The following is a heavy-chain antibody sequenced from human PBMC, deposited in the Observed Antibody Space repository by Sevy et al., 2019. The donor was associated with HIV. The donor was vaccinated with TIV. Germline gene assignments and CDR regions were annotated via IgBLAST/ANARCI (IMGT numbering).Heavy chain of an antibody. CDR1: GGSIGSYY. V-gene: IGHV4-59*01. CDR3: ARDMLGYCSSTSCYAEWYFDY. Sequence: SETLSLTCTVSGGSIGSYYWSWIRQPPGKGLEWIGYIYYSGSTNYNPSLKSRVTISVDTSKNQFSLKLSSVTAADTAVYYCARDMLGYCSSTSCYAEWYFDYWGQGTLVTVSS. CDR2: IYYSGST. J-gene: IGHJ4*02. D-gene: IGHD2-2*01.